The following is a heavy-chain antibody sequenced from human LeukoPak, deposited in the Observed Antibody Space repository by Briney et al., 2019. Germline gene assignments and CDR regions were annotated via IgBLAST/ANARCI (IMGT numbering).Heavy chain of an antibody. CDR1: GYTFNSYP. CDR2: IDTNTGNP. D-gene: IGHD6-19*01. Sequence: ASVKVSCKASGYTFNSYPMNWVRQAPGQGLEWMGWIDTNTGNPMYAQGFTGRFVFSLDTSVSTAYLQISSLKTEDSAVYYCAIYSSGWHSYDYWGQGSLVTVSS. V-gene: IGHV7-4-1*02. J-gene: IGHJ4*02. CDR3: AIYSSGWHSYDY.